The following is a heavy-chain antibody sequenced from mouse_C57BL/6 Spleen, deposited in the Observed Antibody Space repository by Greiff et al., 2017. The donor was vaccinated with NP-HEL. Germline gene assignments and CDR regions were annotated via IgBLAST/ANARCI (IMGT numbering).Heavy chain of an antibody. J-gene: IGHJ4*01. CDR2: INPGGGGT. D-gene: IGHD1-1*01. CDR1: GYAFTNYL. Sequence: VMLVESGAELVRPGTSVKVSCKASGYAFTNYLIEWVKQRPGQGLEWIGVINPGGGGTNYNEKFKGKATLTADKSSSTAYMQLSSLTSEDSAVYFSARSRATVVATDAMDYWGQGTSVTVSS. V-gene: IGHV1-54*01. CDR3: ARSRATVVATDAMDY.